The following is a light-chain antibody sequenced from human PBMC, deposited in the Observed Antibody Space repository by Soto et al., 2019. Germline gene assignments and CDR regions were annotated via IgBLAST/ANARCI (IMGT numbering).Light chain of an antibody. CDR2: LGS. CDR3: MQGLQTPWT. CDR1: QSLLHSNAYNY. Sequence: DLVMTQSPLSLPVTPGEPASISCRSSQSLLHSNAYNYLHWYLQKPGQSPQLLIYLGSYRASGVPDRFSGSGSGTEFTLKISRMEAADVGVYYCMQGLQTPWTFGQGTKVEIK. V-gene: IGKV2-28*01. J-gene: IGKJ1*01.